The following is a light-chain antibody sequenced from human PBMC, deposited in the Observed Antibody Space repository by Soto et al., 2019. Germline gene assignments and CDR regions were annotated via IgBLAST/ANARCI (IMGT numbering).Light chain of an antibody. CDR3: QQYKNWPPLT. J-gene: IGKJ4*01. Sequence: EIVMTQSPATLSVSPGETATLSCRASQSVSYNLAWYQQKPGQGPRVLIYGAFTTAPGIPARCSGSRSGADFTLNISSLPSEDFAVYYCQQYKNWPPLTFGGGTKVEIK. V-gene: IGKV3-15*01. CDR2: GAF. CDR1: QSVSYN.